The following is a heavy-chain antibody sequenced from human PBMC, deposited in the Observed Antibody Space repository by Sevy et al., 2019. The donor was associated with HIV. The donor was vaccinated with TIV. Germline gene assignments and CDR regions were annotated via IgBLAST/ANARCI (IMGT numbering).Heavy chain of an antibody. D-gene: IGHD6-13*01. CDR2: IWYDGSSQ. CDR3: VRGASIAAAGNLAY. V-gene: IGHV3-33*08. J-gene: IGHJ4*02. Sequence: GGSLRLSCAASGFIFSTYGMHWVRQAPGKGLEWVALIWYDGSSQYYADSVQGRFTIPRDNSKNTLDLQMNSLRAQNTAVYYCVRGASIAAAGNLAYWGQGTLVTVSS. CDR1: GFIFSTYG.